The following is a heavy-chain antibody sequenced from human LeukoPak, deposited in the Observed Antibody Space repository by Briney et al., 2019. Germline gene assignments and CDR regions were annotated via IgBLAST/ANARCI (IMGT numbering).Heavy chain of an antibody. V-gene: IGHV3-48*03. CDR3: SKLAVASADS. J-gene: IGHJ4*02. CDR1: GFSFSDYE. D-gene: IGHD6-19*01. Sequence: GGSLRLSCAASGFSFSDYEMNWVRQSPAKGLEWVSNISPNGGTKYYAGSVKGRFTISRDNAKNSLYLRMNSLRAEDTGVYFCSKLAVASADSWGQGTLVTVSS. CDR2: ISPNGGTK.